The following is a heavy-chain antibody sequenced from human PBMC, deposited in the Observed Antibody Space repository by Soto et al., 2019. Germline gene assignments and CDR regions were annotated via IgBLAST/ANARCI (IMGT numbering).Heavy chain of an antibody. CDR3: AKASASGRKYYGMDV. V-gene: IGHV3-23*01. Sequence: VGFLRLSCAASGFTFSSYAMSWVRQAPGKGLEWVSAISGSGGSTYYADSVKGRFTISRDNSKNTLYLQMNSLRAEDTAVYYCAKASASGRKYYGMDVWGQGTTVTVSS. CDR2: ISGSGGST. CDR1: GFTFSSYA. J-gene: IGHJ6*02. D-gene: IGHD3-3*01.